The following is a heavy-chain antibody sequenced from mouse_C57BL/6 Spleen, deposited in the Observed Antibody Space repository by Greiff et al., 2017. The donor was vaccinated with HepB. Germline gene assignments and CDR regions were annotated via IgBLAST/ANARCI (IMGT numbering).Heavy chain of an antibody. CDR2: IDPENGDT. CDR3: TASHGYYVDY. Sequence: EVMLVESGAELVRPGASVKLSCTASGFNIKDDYMHWVKQRPEQGLEWIGWIDPENGDTEYASKFQGKATITADTSSNTAYLQLSSLTSEDTAVYYCTASHGYYVDYWGQGTTLTVSS. D-gene: IGHD2-2*01. CDR1: GFNIKDDY. J-gene: IGHJ2*01. V-gene: IGHV14-4*01.